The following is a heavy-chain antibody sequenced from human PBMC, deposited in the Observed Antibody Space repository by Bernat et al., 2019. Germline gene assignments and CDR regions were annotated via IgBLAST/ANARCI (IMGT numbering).Heavy chain of an antibody. CDR1: GFTFSSYS. V-gene: IGHV3-21*01. J-gene: IGHJ4*02. CDR2: ISSSSYI. CDR3: AREPGYSSGWYDY. D-gene: IGHD6-19*01. Sequence: EVQLVESGGGLVKPGGSLRLSCAASGFTFSSYSMNWVRQAPGKGLEWVSSISSSSYIYYADSVKGRFTISRDNAKNSLYLQMNSLRAEDTAVYYCAREPGYSSGWYDYWGQGTLVTVSS.